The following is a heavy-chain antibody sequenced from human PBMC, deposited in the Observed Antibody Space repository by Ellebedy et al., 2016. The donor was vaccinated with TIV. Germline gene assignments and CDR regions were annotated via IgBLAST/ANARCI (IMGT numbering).Heavy chain of an antibody. Sequence: PGGSLRLSCAASGFTFSSYAMSWVRQAPGKGLEWLSIMYSEGTTYYADSVKGRFTISRDNAKNSLYLQMNSLRAEDTAVYYCAPREVDYWGQGTLVTVSS. D-gene: IGHD1-26*01. CDR1: GFTFSSYA. J-gene: IGHJ4*02. V-gene: IGHV3-23*03. CDR2: MYSEGTT. CDR3: APREVDY.